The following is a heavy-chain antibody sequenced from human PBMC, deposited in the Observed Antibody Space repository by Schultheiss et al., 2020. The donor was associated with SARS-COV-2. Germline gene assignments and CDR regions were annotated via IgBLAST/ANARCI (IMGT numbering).Heavy chain of an antibody. D-gene: IGHD3-3*01. CDR2: ISSSSSTI. J-gene: IGHJ6*02. CDR3: ASNPYDFWSGYYYYYYGMDV. V-gene: IGHV3-48*04. Sequence: GESLKISCAASGFTFSSYSMNWVRQAPGKGLEWVSYISSSSSTIYYADSVKGRFTISRDNAKNSLYLQMNSLRAEDTAVYYCASNPYDFWSGYYYYYYGMDVWGQGTTVTVSS. CDR1: GFTFSSYS.